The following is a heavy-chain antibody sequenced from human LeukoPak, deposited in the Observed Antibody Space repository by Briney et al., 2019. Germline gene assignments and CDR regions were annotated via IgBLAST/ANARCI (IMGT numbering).Heavy chain of an antibody. CDR2: ITSDSRTI. CDR3: ARNYYYYMDV. CDR1: GFTFSNYE. V-gene: IGHV3-48*03. Sequence: PGGSLRLSCAASGFTFSNYEMKWVRQAPGKGLEWVSSITSDSRTIYYADSVKGRFTISRDNATNSLYLQMNSLRAEDTAVYSCARNYYYYMDVWGKGTTVIVSS. J-gene: IGHJ6*03.